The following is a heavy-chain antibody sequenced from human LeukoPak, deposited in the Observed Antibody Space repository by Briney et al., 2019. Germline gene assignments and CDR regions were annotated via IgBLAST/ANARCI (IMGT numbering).Heavy chain of an antibody. D-gene: IGHD2-21*01. J-gene: IGHJ1*01. CDR2: IGGSATTT. V-gene: IGHV3-23*01. CDR3: TKVLSYWSPFQH. CDR1: EFTFSNYA. Sequence: GGSLRLCCAASEFTFSNYAMSWVRQAPGKGLEWVSSIGGSATTTYYADSVKGRFTISRDNSKNTLYLQMNSLRAEDTAVYFCTKVLSYWSPFQHWGQGTLVTVSS.